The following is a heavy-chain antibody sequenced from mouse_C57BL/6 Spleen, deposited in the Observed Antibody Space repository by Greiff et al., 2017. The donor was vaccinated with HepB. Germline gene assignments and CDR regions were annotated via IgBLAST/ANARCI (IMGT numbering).Heavy chain of an antibody. CDR3: ASTLYYGRSYYAMDY. D-gene: IGHD1-1*01. V-gene: IGHV5-4*03. CDR2: ISDGGSYT. CDR1: GFTFSSYA. Sequence: EVKLVESGGGLVKPGGSLKLSCAASGFTFSSYAMSWVRQTPDKRLEWVATISDGGSYTYYPDNVKGRFTIARDNAKNNLYLQMSHLKSEDTAMYYCASTLYYGRSYYAMDYWGQGTSVTVAS. J-gene: IGHJ4*01.